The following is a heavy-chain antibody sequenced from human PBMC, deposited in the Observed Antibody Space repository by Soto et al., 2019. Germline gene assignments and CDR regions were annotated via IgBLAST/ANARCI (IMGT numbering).Heavy chain of an antibody. V-gene: IGHV4-30-4*01. CDR2: IYSSGST. Sequence: TLSLTCSVSGGSIRSGDYYWSWIRQPPGKGLEWSGYIYSSGSTYYNPSLKSRVTISVDTSKNKFSLKLSSVTAADTDVYYCARDDSSGQGVAFDIWGQGTMVT. J-gene: IGHJ3*02. CDR1: GGSIRSGDYY. CDR3: ARDDSSGQGVAFDI. D-gene: IGHD3-22*01.